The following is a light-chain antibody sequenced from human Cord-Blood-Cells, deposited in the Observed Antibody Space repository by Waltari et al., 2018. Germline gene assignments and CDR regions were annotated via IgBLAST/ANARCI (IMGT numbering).Light chain of an antibody. CDR3: SSYAGSNNWV. V-gene: IGLV2-8*01. Sequence: QSALTQPPSASGSPGQSVPISCTGTSSDVGGYNYVSWYQQHPGKAPKPMIYEVSKRRSGVPDRFSGSKSGNTASRTVSGLQAEDEADYYCSSYAGSNNWVFGGGTKLTVL. CDR1: SSDVGGYNY. CDR2: EVS. J-gene: IGLJ3*02.